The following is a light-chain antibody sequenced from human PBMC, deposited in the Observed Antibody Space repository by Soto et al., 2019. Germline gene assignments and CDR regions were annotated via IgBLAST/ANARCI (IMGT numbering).Light chain of an antibody. CDR1: NSNIGAGYD. CDR3: QSYDTDVV. V-gene: IGLV1-40*01. J-gene: IGLJ2*01. CDR2: GNS. Sequence: QSVLTQPPSVSGAPGQRVTISCTGRNSNIGAGYDVHWYQQLPGTAPKLLIYGNSNRPSGVPDRFSGSKSGTSASLAITGLQTEDEADYYCQSYDTDVVFGGGTKVTVL.